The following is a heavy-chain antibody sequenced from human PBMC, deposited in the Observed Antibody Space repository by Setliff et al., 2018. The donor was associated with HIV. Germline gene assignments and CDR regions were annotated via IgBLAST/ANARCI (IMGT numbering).Heavy chain of an antibody. Sequence: GGSLRLSCAASGFTFTNYYMSWIRQAPGKGLELLSYISVSGTDIKYADSVKGRFTISRDNAKNSLYLQMNSLRAEDTAVYYCARTMSGYSGLFDYWGQGTLVTVSS. V-gene: IGHV3-11*04. D-gene: IGHD5-12*01. CDR3: ARTMSGYSGLFDY. CDR1: GFTFTNYY. J-gene: IGHJ4*02. CDR2: ISVSGTDI.